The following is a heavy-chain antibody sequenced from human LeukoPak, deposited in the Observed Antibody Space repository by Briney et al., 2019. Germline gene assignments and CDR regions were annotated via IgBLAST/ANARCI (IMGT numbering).Heavy chain of an antibody. CDR3: ARVLPSTYYDRGSDAFDI. CDR1: GCTFTSYY. V-gene: IGHV1-46*01. D-gene: IGHD3-22*01. CDR2: INPSGGST. Sequence: ASVKVSCKASGCTFTSYYMHWVRQAPGQGLEWMGIINPSGGSTSYAQKFQGRVTMTRDTSTSTVYMELSSLRSEDTAVYYCARVLPSTYYDRGSDAFDIWGQGTMVTVSS. J-gene: IGHJ3*02.